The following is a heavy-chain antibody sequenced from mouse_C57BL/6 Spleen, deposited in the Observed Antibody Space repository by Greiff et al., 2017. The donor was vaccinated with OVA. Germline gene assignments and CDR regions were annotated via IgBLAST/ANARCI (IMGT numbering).Heavy chain of an antibody. Sequence: VQLQESGPELVKPGASVKISCKASGYSFTSYYIHWVKQRPGQGLEWIGWIYPGSGNTTYNEKFKGKATLTADTSSSTAYMQHSSLTSEDSAVYYCARKTGPFDYWGQGTTLTVSS. J-gene: IGHJ2*01. D-gene: IGHD4-1*01. CDR3: ARKTGPFDY. V-gene: IGHV1-66*01. CDR2: IYPGSGNT. CDR1: GYSFTSYY.